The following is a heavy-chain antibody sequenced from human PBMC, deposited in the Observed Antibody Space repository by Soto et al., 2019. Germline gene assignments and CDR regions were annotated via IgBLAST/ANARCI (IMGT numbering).Heavy chain of an antibody. Sequence: EVQLVESGGGLVQPGGSLRLSCAASGFTFSSYWMSWVRQAPGKGREWVANIKQDGSEKYYVDSVKGRFTISRDNAKNSLYLQMNSLRAEDTAVYYCARDAANIVVVPAAIRYYYYYMDVWGKGTTVTVSS. D-gene: IGHD2-2*01. V-gene: IGHV3-7*01. CDR3: ARDAANIVVVPAAIRYYYYYMDV. J-gene: IGHJ6*03. CDR2: IKQDGSEK. CDR1: GFTFSSYW.